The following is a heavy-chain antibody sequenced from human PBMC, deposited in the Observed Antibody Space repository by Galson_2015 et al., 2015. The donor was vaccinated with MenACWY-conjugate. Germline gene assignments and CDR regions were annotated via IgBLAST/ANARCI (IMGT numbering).Heavy chain of an antibody. V-gene: IGHV3-48*04. CDR3: ASRDSSSWYRQYFQH. CDR1: GFTFSSNS. J-gene: IGHJ1*01. Sequence: SLRLSCAASGFTFSSNSMNWVRQAPGKGLEWVSYISDSSSTIFYADSLKGRFTISRDNAKNSLYLQMNSLRAEDTAVYYCASRDSSSWYRQYFQHWGQGTLVTVSS. D-gene: IGHD6-13*01. CDR2: ISDSSSTI.